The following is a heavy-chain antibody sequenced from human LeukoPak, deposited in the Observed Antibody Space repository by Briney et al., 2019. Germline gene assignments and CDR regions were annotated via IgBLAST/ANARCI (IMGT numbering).Heavy chain of an antibody. D-gene: IGHD1-26*01. CDR3: AKDGGSYLFDC. CDR2: IRYDATEK. Sequence: GGSLRLSCTASGFSFSSHGMHWVRQAPGKGLEWVNFIRYDATEKNYADSVKGRFTISRDNSKNTVYLQMNSLRPEDTAIYYCAKDGGSYLFDCWGQGTLVTVSS. CDR1: GFSFSSHG. J-gene: IGHJ4*02. V-gene: IGHV3-30*02.